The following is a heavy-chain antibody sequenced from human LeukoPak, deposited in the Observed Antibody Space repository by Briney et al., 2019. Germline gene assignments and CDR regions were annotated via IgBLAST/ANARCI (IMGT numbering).Heavy chain of an antibody. J-gene: IGHJ3*02. V-gene: IGHV4-59*01. CDR2: IYYSGST. CDR3: ARSGPWGAFDI. Sequence: SETLSLTCTGSGDSIRSYYWSWIRQSPGKGLEWIGYIYYSGSTNYNPSLKSRITISVDRSKNQFSLKLSSVTAADTAVYYCARSGPWGAFDIWGQGTMVTVSS. CDR1: GDSIRSYY. D-gene: IGHD7-27*01.